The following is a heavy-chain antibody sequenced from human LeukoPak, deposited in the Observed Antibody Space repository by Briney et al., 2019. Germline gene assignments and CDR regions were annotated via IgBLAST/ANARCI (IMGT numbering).Heavy chain of an antibody. CDR2: IYSVGST. J-gene: IGHJ4*02. CDR1: GFTVSTNY. D-gene: IGHD1-26*01. Sequence: GGSLRLSCAASGFTVSTNYMSWVRQAPGKGLEWVSVIYSVGSTYYTDSVKGRFTISRDNSINTLYLQMNSLRAEDTAVYYCARVAGGSHLSDYWGQGTLVAASS. CDR3: ARVAGGSHLSDY. V-gene: IGHV3-66*01.